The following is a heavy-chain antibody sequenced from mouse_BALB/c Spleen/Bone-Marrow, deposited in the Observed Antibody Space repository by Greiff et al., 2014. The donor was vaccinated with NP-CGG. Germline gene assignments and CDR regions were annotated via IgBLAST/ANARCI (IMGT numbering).Heavy chain of an antibody. CDR3: ARSDGYRAMDY. D-gene: IGHD2-3*01. Sequence: QVQLQQSGPELVKPGASVKISCKASGYAFSYSWMNRVKQRPGQGLEWIGRIYPGDGDTYYNGKFKGRATLTADKSSSTAYMQLSSLTSVDSAVYFCARSDGYRAMDYWGQGSSVTVSS. CDR1: GYAFSYSW. J-gene: IGHJ4*01. CDR2: IYPGDGDT. V-gene: IGHV1-82*01.